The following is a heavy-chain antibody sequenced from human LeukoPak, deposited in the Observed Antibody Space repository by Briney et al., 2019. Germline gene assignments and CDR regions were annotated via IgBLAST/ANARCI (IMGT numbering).Heavy chain of an antibody. J-gene: IGHJ4*02. D-gene: IGHD3-10*01. Sequence: PGGSLRLSCAASGFTFSSYAMSWVRQALGKGLEWASVISSGGSTGYVDSVKGRFTISRDYSKNTLYLQMDSLRAEDSAVYYCAKEYSSSGTYNTPFDYWGQGTLVTVSS. CDR1: GFTFSSYA. CDR2: ISSGGST. V-gene: IGHV3-23*01. CDR3: AKEYSSSGTYNTPFDY.